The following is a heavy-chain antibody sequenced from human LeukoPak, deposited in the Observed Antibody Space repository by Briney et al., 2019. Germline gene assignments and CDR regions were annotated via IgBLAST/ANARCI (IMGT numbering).Heavy chain of an antibody. D-gene: IGHD3-10*01. CDR3: ARDHIPVTMVRGVILESNWFDP. J-gene: IGHJ5*02. Sequence: GRSLRLSCAASGFTFSSYAMHWVRQAPGKGLEWVAVISYDGGNKYYADSVKGRFTISRDNSKNTLYLQINSLRAEDTAVYYCARDHIPVTMVRGVILESNWFDPWGQGTLVTVSS. CDR2: ISYDGGNK. V-gene: IGHV3-30*04. CDR1: GFTFSSYA.